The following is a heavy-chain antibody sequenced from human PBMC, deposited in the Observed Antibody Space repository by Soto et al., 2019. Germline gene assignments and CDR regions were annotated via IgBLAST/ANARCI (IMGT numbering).Heavy chain of an antibody. CDR3: EISSWDHLFDY. D-gene: IGHD6-13*01. CDR1: GGSFSGYY. J-gene: IGHJ4*02. Sequence: SETLSLTCAVYGGSFSGYYWSWIRQPPGKGLEWIGEINHSGSTNYNPSLKSRVTISVDTSKNQFSLKLSSVTAADTAVYYCEISSWDHLFDYWGQGTLVTVSS. V-gene: IGHV4-34*01. CDR2: INHSGST.